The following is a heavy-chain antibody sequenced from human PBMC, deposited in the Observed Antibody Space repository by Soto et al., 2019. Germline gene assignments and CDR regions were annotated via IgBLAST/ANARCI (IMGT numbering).Heavy chain of an antibody. CDR1: GFSFRSYA. Sequence: EVQLLESGGGLVQPGGSLRLSCAASGFSFRSYAMNWVRQAPGKWLEWVSAISGGGDNTYYADSVKGRFTISRDNSKNTLFLQMNSLRAEDTAVYHCVKQYSSGWGWGQGTLVTVSS. J-gene: IGHJ4*02. D-gene: IGHD6-19*01. V-gene: IGHV3-23*01. CDR2: ISGGGDNT. CDR3: VKQYSSGWG.